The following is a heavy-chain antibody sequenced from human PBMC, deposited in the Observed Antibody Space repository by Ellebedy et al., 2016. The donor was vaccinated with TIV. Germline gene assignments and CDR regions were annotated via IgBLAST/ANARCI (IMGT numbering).Heavy chain of an antibody. CDR1: GFSFRSYW. Sequence: PGGSLRLSCAVSGFSFRSYWMSWVRQVPGKGLEWVANIRGDSEKYYLDSVKGRFTISRDNSENSLYLQMDNLRVDDTAVYFCARRGSYGDYAVHINNWFDRWGQGTLVTVSS. J-gene: IGHJ5*02. D-gene: IGHD4-17*01. V-gene: IGHV3-7*01. CDR2: IRGDSEK. CDR3: ARRGSYGDYAVHINNWFDR.